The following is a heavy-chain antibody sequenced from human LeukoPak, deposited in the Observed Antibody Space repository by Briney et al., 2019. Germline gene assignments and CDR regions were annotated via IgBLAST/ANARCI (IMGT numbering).Heavy chain of an antibody. D-gene: IGHD3-22*01. J-gene: IGHJ4*02. V-gene: IGHV3-30*18. CDR1: GFTFSSYG. Sequence: GGSLRLSCAASGFTFSSYGMHWVRQAPGKGLEWVAVISYDGSNKYYADSVKGRFTISRDNSKNTLYLQMNSLRAEDTAVYYCAKDDGSPDYYDSSGYSFRPHDNPTFDYWGQGTLVTVSS. CDR2: ISYDGSNK. CDR3: AKDDGSPDYYDSSGYSFRPHDNPTFDY.